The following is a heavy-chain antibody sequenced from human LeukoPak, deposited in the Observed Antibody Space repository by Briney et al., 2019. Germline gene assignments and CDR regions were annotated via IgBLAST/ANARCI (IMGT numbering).Heavy chain of an antibody. J-gene: IGHJ5*02. CDR3: ARGYGDFNRGSWFDP. CDR1: GGSVTNYY. CDR2: IFTDGST. Sequence: SETLSLTCTVSGGSVTNYYWIWIRQPAGKGLEWIGRIFTDGSTNYNPSLKSRVTMSVDTSKNQISLRLASATAADTAVYYCARGYGDFNRGSWFDPWGQGTLVTVSS. V-gene: IGHV4-4*07. D-gene: IGHD4-17*01.